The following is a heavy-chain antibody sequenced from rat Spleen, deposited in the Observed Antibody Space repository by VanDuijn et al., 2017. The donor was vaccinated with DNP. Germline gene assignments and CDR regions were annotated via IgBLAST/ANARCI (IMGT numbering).Heavy chain of an antibody. CDR3: VRIDGGFAY. D-gene: IGHD4-1*01. J-gene: IGHJ3*01. Sequence: EVLLVESDGGLVQPGRSLKLSCAVSGFTFSDYYMAWVRQAPAKGLEWVATISYNGGTPYYRDSVKGRFTISRDNAQSTLYLQMDSLRSEDTATYYCVRIDGGFAYWGQGTLVTVSS. CDR1: GFTFSDYY. CDR2: ISYNGGTP. V-gene: IGHV5-7*01.